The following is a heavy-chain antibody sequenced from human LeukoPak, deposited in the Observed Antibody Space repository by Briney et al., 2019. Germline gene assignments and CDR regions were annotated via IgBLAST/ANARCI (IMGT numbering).Heavy chain of an antibody. D-gene: IGHD3-10*01. J-gene: IGHJ4*02. CDR3: ARESGLYGSGSRY. CDR1: GYTFTSYD. CDR2: MNPNSGNT. Sequence: ASVKVSCKASGYTFTSYDINSVRQATGQGLEWMGWMNPNSGNTGYAQKFQGRVTMTRTTSINTAYMELSSLRSDDTAVYYCARESGLYGSGSRYWGQGTLVTVSS. V-gene: IGHV1-8*01.